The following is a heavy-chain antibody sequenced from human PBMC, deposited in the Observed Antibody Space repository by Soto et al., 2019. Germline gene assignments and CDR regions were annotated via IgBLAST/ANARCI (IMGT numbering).Heavy chain of an antibody. CDR2: ISGSGGST. D-gene: IGHD2-2*01. CDR1: GFTFSSYA. CDR3: AKSYCSSTSCSRGYFDY. V-gene: IGHV3-23*01. J-gene: IGHJ4*02. Sequence: EVQLLESGGGLVQPGGSLRLSCAASGFTFSSYAMSWVRQAPGKGLEWVSGISGSGGSTYYADSVKGRFTISRDNSKNTLYLQMNSLRAEDTAVYYCAKSYCSSTSCSRGYFDYWGQGPLVTVSS.